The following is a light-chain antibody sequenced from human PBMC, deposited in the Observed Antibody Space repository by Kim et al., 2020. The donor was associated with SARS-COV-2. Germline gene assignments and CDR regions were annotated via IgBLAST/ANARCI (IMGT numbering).Light chain of an antibody. CDR2: SNN. CDR3: AAWDDSLNGWV. CDR1: SSKIGSNT. V-gene: IGLV1-44*01. J-gene: IGLJ3*02. Sequence: GQKVTISCSGSSSKIGSNTVNWYQQLPGTAPKLLIYSNNQRPSGVPGRFSGSKSGTSASLAISGLQSEDEADYYCAAWDDSLNGWVFGGGTQLTVL.